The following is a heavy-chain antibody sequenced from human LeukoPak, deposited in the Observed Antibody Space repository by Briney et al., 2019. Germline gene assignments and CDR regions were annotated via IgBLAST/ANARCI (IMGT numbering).Heavy chain of an antibody. CDR2: ISGGGDTI. Sequence: GGSLRLSCAASGFTFSSYSMNWVRQAPGKGLEWVSYISGGGDTIYADSVRGRFSSSRDNARNSLYLQMNSLGAEDTAVYYCARVGNSYGQIFDSWGQGTLVTVSS. J-gene: IGHJ4*02. V-gene: IGHV3-48*04. CDR1: GFTFSSYS. CDR3: ARVGNSYGQIFDS. D-gene: IGHD5-18*01.